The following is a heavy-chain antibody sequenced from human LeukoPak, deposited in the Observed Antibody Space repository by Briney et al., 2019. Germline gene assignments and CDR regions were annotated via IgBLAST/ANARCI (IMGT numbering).Heavy chain of an antibody. V-gene: IGHV3-9*01. CDR1: GFTFADHA. J-gene: IGHJ1*01. CDR3: ARDDYNTLGYNFHH. D-gene: IGHD1-1*01. Sequence: PGTSLRLSCVASGFTFADHAMHWVRRAPGQGLGWVTGINWNNDGIVYAASVKGRFTVSRHKAKNTLYLQMNGLRPEDTAFYYCARDDYNTLGYNFHHWGQGTLVTVSS. CDR2: INWNNDGI.